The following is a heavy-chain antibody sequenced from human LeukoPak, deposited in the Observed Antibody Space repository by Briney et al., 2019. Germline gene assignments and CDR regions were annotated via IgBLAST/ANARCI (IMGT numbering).Heavy chain of an antibody. CDR2: IHQSGST. CDR1: GYSISSGYY. Sequence: SETLSLTCTVSGYSISSGYYWGWIRQPPGKGLEWIGNIHQSGSTYYNPSVKSRVSISMDTSKNQFSLKLSSVTAADTAVYYCASGSSSWYSFDIWGQGTMVTVSS. J-gene: IGHJ3*02. V-gene: IGHV4-38-2*02. D-gene: IGHD6-13*01. CDR3: ASGSSSWYSFDI.